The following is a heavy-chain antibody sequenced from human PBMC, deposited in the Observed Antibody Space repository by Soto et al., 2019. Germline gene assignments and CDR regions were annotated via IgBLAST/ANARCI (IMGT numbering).Heavy chain of an antibody. J-gene: IGHJ6*02. CDR2: ISSSSSYT. CDR1: GFTFSDYY. Sequence: QVQLVESGGGLVKPGGSLRLSCAASGFTFSDYYMSWIRQAPGKGLEWVSYISSSSSYTNYADSVKGRFTISRDNAKNSLYLQMNSLRAEDTAVYYCARDLSPYCSGCSCYQVDVWGQGTTVTVSS. V-gene: IGHV3-11*06. CDR3: ARDLSPYCSGCSCYQVDV. D-gene: IGHD2-15*01.